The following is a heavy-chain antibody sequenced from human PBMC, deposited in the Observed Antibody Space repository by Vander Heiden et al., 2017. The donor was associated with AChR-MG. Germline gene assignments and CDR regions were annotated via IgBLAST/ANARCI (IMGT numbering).Heavy chain of an antibody. Sequence: QVQLQQWGAGLLKPSETLSLTCAVYGGSFIGYYWGWIRQPPGKGLEWIREINHSGSTNYNPSLKSRVTISVDTSKNQFSLKLSSVTAADTAVYYCARRMEGYYVWGSYRYNWFDPWGQGTLVTVAS. CDR1: GGSFIGYY. J-gene: IGHJ5*02. D-gene: IGHD3-16*02. V-gene: IGHV4-34*01. CDR3: ARRMEGYYVWGSYRYNWFDP. CDR2: INHSGST.